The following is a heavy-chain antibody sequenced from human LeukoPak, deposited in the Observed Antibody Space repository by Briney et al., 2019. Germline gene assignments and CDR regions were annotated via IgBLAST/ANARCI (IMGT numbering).Heavy chain of an antibody. CDR2: ISPGDPDA. CDR3: ARVDYGDTGHYFDY. V-gene: IGHV5-51*01. D-gene: IGHD4-17*01. J-gene: IGHJ4*02. Sequence: GIISPGDPDARYRPSFQGQVTISADKSISTAYLQWSSLKASDTAMYYCARVDYGDTGHYFDYWGQGTLVTVSS.